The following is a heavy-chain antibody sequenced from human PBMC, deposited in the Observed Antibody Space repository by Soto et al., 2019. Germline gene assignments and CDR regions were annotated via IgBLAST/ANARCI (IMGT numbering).Heavy chain of an antibody. CDR1: GGTFSSYA. CDR2: IIPIFGTA. J-gene: IGHJ6*02. CDR3: AREDIVLRVYAILGHYGMVV. D-gene: IGHD2-8*01. Sequence: SVKVSCKASGGTFSSYAISWVRQAPGQGLEWMGGIIPIFGTANYAQKFQGRVTITADESTSTAYMELSSLRSEDTAVYYCAREDIVLRVYAILGHYGMVVWGPGTTVTLSS. V-gene: IGHV1-69*13.